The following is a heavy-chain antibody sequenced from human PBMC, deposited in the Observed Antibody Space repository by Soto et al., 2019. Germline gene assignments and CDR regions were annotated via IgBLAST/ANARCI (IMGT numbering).Heavy chain of an antibody. CDR1: GFTFSSYA. CDR3: ARDELFGSYLDY. V-gene: IGHV3-30-3*01. J-gene: IGHJ4*02. CDR2: ISYDGSNK. Sequence: GGSLRLSFAASGFTFSSYAMHWVRQAPGKGLEWVAVISYDGSNKYYADSVKGRFTISRDNSKNTLYLQMNSLRAEDTAVYYCARDELFGSYLDYWGQGTLVTVSS. D-gene: IGHD3-3*01.